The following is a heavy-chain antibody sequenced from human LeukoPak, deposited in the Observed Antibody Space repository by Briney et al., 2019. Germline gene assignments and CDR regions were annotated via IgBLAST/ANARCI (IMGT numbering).Heavy chain of an antibody. CDR3: ARHSREYGMDV. V-gene: IGHV3-23*01. J-gene: IGHJ6*02. Sequence: GGSLRLSCAASGFAFNFYAMSWVRQAPGKGLQWVSTINANGINTYYADSVRGRFTISRDNSKNTLYLQMHSLRGEDTAEYYCARHSREYGMDVWGQGTTVTVAS. CDR1: GFAFNFYA. D-gene: IGHD6-13*01. CDR2: INANGINT.